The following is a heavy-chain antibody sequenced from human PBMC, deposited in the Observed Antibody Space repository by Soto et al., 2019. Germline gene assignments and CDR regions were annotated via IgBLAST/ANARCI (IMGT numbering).Heavy chain of an antibody. CDR2: IYPGDSDT. D-gene: IGHD1-26*01. CDR1: GYSFTSYW. J-gene: IGHJ3*02. V-gene: IGHV5-51*01. CDR3: ARTSERFIVGATDPFDI. Sequence: GESLKISCKGSGYSFTSYWIGWVRQMPGKGLEWMGIIYPGDSDTRYSPSFQGQVTISADKSISTAYLQWSSLKASDTAMYYCARTSERFIVGATDPFDIWGQGTMVTVSS.